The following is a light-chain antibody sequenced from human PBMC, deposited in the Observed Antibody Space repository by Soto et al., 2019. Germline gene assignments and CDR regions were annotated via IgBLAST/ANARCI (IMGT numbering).Light chain of an antibody. Sequence: EIVLTQSPATLSLSPGERATLSCGASQSLSSSLAWYQQKPGQAPRLLIFAASIRASGVPARFSGGGSGTDFTLTISNVEPEDFAVYYCQQRSDWPSAFGGGTKVEIK. CDR3: QQRSDWPSA. J-gene: IGKJ4*01. V-gene: IGKV3-11*01. CDR2: AAS. CDR1: QSLSSS.